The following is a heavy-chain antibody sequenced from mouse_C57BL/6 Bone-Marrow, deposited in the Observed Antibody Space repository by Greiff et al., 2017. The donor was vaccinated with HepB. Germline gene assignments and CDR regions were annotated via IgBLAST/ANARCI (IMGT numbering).Heavy chain of an antibody. D-gene: IGHD1-1*01. J-gene: IGHJ4*01. CDR2: IDPSDSYT. V-gene: IGHV1-50*01. Sequence: QVQLQQPGAELVKPGASVKLSCKASGYTFTSYWMQWVKQRPGQGLEWIGEIDPSDSYTNYNQKFKGKATLTVDTSSSTAYMQLSSLTSEDSAVYYCATYDDCSSYVYAMDYWGQGTSVTVSS. CDR3: ATYDDCSSYVYAMDY. CDR1: GYTFTSYW.